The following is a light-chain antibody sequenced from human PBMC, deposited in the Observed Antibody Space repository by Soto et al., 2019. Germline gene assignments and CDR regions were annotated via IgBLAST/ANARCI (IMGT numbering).Light chain of an antibody. Sequence: EIVLTQSPGTLSLSPGERATVSCRASRSVISGYVAWYQQKPGQSPRLVIFGASTRATGLPDRFSGGGSGTDFTLTISGLEPEEFAVYYCQHYADSPPFGGGTKVEI. CDR2: GAS. CDR1: RSVISGY. CDR3: QHYADSPP. V-gene: IGKV3-20*01. J-gene: IGKJ4*01.